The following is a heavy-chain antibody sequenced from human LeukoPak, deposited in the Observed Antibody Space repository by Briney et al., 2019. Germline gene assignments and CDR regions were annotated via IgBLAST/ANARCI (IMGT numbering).Heavy chain of an antibody. J-gene: IGHJ4*02. CDR1: GGSISSSSHY. D-gene: IGHD5-12*01. CDR2: MYYRGST. V-gene: IGHV4-39*07. Sequence: SETLSLTCTVSGGSISSSSHYWGWIRQPPGKGLEWIGSMYYRGSTYHNPSLKSRVTISVDTSKNQFSLKLSSVTAADTAVYYCARSSGGYGLLSPPADYWGQGTLVTVSS. CDR3: ARSSGGYGLLSPPADY.